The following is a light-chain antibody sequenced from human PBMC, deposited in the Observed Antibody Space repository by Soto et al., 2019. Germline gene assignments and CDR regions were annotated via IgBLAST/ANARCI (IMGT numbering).Light chain of an antibody. CDR3: CSYAGSTTWV. Sequence: QSALTQPASVSGSPGQSITISCSGTSSDVGTYNVVSWYQQHPGKAPKVMIYEGGQRPSGVSNRFSGSKSGNTASLTISGLQAEDEADYYCCSYAGSTTWVFGGGTKVTVL. CDR1: SSDVGTYNV. CDR2: EGG. J-gene: IGLJ3*02. V-gene: IGLV2-23*01.